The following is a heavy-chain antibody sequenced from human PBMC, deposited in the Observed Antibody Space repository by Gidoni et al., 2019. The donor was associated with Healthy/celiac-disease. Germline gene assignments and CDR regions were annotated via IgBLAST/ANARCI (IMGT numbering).Heavy chain of an antibody. D-gene: IGHD6-13*01. J-gene: IGHJ4*02. V-gene: IGHV5-10-1*03. CDR2: IDPSDSYT. CDR3: ARPDSSSWYYFDY. Sequence: EVQLVQSGAEVKRPGESLRISCKGSGYSFTSYWISWVRQMPGKGLGGMGRIDPSDSYTNYSPSFQGHVTISADKSISTAYLQWSSLKASDTAMYYCARPDSSSWYYFDYWGQGTLVTVSS. CDR1: GYSFTSYW.